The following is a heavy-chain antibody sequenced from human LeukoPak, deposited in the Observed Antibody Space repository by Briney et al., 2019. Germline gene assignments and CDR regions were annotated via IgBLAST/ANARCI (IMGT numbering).Heavy chain of an antibody. CDR1: GGTFSSYA. D-gene: IGHD3-10*01. Sequence: VASVKVSCKASGGTFSSYAISWVRRAPGQGLEWMGGIIPIFGTANYAQKFQGRVTITTDESTSTAYMELSSLRSEDTAVYYCARDSGSSSRAQFDYWGQGTLVTVSS. CDR2: IIPIFGTA. J-gene: IGHJ4*02. V-gene: IGHV1-69*05. CDR3: ARDSGSSSRAQFDY.